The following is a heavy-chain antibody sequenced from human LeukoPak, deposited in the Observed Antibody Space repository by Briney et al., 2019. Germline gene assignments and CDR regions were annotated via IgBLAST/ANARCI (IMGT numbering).Heavy chain of an antibody. J-gene: IGHJ6*02. CDR2: INSDGSST. CDR1: GFTFSSYW. V-gene: IGHV3-74*01. D-gene: IGHD4-23*01. CDR3: ARGGYGGNPYYYYGMDV. Sequence: GGSLRLSCAASGFTFSSYWMHWVRQAPGKGLVWVSRINSDGSSTSYADSVKGRFTISRDNAKNTLYLQMNSLRAEDTAVYYCARGGYGGNPYYYYGMDVWGQGTTVTVSS.